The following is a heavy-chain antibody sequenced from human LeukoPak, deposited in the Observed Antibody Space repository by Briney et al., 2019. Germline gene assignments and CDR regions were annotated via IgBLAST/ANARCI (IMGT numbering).Heavy chain of an antibody. Sequence: GGSLTLYCEGTGYTFSSYAMHWVRPTPGKGLEYVAAISSDGRITYYANFVRGRFTISRDNSKNTLYLQMGSLRTGDMAVYYCARVSGWYWFDQWGQGTLVTVSS. V-gene: IGHV3-64*01. D-gene: IGHD6-19*01. CDR3: ARVSGWYWFDQ. J-gene: IGHJ5*02. CDR2: ISSDGRIT. CDR1: GYTFSSYA.